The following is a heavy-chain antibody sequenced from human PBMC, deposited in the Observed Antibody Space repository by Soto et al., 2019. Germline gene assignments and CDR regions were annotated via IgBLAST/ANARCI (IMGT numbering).Heavy chain of an antibody. Sequence: EVQLVESGGGLVKPGGSLRLSCVASGFTFSNAWMSWVRQAPGKGLEWVSRIKSKTDGGTTDYAAPEKGRFTISRDNSKNTLDLQMNSLKTEEPDVYYCTTDYGDYGFYWGQGTLVTVSS. D-gene: IGHD4-17*01. J-gene: IGHJ4*02. V-gene: IGHV3-15*01. CDR2: IKSKTDGGTT. CDR3: TTDYGDYGFY. CDR1: GFTFSNAW.